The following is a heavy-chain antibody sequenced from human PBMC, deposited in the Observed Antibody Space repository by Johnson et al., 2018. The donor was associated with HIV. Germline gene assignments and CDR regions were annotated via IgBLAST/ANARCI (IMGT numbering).Heavy chain of an antibody. J-gene: IGHJ3*02. CDR3: AKDFWWVGESPRDAFDI. Sequence: VQLVESGGGLVQPGGSLRLSCAASGFTFGSYDMSWVRQAPGKGLEWVSSITMGGGSTHYTDSVKGRFTISRDNSKNTLYLQMNSLRAEDTAVYYCAKDFWWVGESPRDAFDIWGQGTMVTVSS. V-gene: IGHV3-23*04. CDR1: GFTFGSYD. D-gene: IGHD3-10*01. CDR2: ITMGGGST.